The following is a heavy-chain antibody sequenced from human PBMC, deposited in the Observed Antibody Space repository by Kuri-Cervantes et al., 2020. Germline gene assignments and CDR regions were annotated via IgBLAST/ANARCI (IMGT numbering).Heavy chain of an antibody. J-gene: IGHJ4*02. CDR1: GFTFSSFG. D-gene: IGHD2-15*01. Sequence: GGSLRLSCAASGFTFSSFGMHWVRQAPGKGLEWVSSITSTSNYIYYADSVRGRLTISRDNAKNSLYLQMNSLRAEDTAVYYCAPGRWFMELGPYYWGQGTLVTVSS. CDR3: APGRWFMELGPYY. CDR2: ITSTSNYI. V-gene: IGHV3-21*01.